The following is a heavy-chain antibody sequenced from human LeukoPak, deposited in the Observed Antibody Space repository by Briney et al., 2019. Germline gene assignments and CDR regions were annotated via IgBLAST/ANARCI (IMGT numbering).Heavy chain of an antibody. Sequence: SETLSLTCTVSGGSVSSGSYYWGWIRQPPGKGLEWIGSIYYSGSTYYNPSLKSRVTISVDTSKNQFSLKLSSVTAADTAVYYCARRAMAHIYFDYWGQGTLVTVSS. V-gene: IGHV4-39*01. CDR2: IYYSGST. D-gene: IGHD2-2*01. J-gene: IGHJ4*02. CDR3: ARRAMAHIYFDY. CDR1: GGSVSSGSYY.